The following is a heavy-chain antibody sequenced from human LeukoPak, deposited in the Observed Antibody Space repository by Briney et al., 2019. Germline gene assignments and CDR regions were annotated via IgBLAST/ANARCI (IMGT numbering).Heavy chain of an antibody. CDR3: VRDVGAVRGEVYFDY. D-gene: IGHD3-16*01. CDR2: ISSSSSYI. V-gene: IGHV3-21*06. J-gene: IGHJ4*02. Sequence: GGSLRLSCAASGFTFSSYRMNWVRQAPGKGLEWVSSISSSSSYIYYADSVKRRFTISRDNTKNLLYLEMNSLRAEDTAMYYCVRDVGAVRGEVYFDYWGQGTLVTVSS. CDR1: GFTFSSYR.